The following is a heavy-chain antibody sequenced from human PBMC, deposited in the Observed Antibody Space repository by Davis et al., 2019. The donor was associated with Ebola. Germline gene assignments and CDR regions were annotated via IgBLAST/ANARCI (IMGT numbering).Heavy chain of an antibody. Sequence: PSETLSLTCAVYGGSFSGYYWRWIRQPPGKGLEWIGEINHSGSTNYNPSLKSRVTISVDTSKNQFSLKLSSVTAADTAVYYCARDRTGGIIAAAGTRWFDYWGQGTLVTVSS. V-gene: IGHV4-34*01. J-gene: IGHJ4*02. CDR2: INHSGST. CDR3: ARDRTGGIIAAAGTRWFDY. D-gene: IGHD6-13*01. CDR1: GGSFSGYY.